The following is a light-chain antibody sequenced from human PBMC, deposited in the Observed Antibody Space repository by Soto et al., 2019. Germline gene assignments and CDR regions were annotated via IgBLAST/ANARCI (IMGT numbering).Light chain of an antibody. V-gene: IGKV3D-15*01. CDR2: GAS. Sequence: EIVMTQSPDTLCVSPGKSATISCRASQNVGNNLAWYQQQPGQSPRLLLYGASTRASGIPPRFRGSGSGTDFTLNIKYLRSEDTAVYYCQQYNSWVTFGGGTRVEI. J-gene: IGKJ4*01. CDR1: QNVGNN. CDR3: QQYNSWVT.